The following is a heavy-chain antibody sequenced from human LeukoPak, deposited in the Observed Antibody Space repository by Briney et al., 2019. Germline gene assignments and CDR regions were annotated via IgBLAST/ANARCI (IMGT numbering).Heavy chain of an antibody. J-gene: IGHJ3*02. CDR3: ARDRWGNDAFDI. V-gene: IGHV3-48*01. D-gene: IGHD2-8*02. Sequence: GGSLRLSCAASGFTFSSYSMNWVRQAAGKGLEWVSYISSSSSTIYYADSVKGRFTISRDNAKNSLYLQMNSLRAEDTAVYYCARDRWGNDAFDIWGQGTMVTVSS. CDR1: GFTFSSYS. CDR2: ISSSSSTI.